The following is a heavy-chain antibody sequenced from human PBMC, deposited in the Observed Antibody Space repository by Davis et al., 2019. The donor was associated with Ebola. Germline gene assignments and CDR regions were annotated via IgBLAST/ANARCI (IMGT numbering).Heavy chain of an antibody. CDR3: ATDYLDCSGGSCYSGRWFDP. V-gene: IGHV1-24*01. J-gene: IGHJ5*02. Sequence: ASVKVSCKVSGYTLTELSMHWVRQALGKGLEWMGGFDPEDGETIYAQKFQGRVTMTEDTSTDTAYMELSSLRSEDTAVYYCATDYLDCSGGSCYSGRWFDPWGQGTLVTVSS. CDR1: GYTLTELS. D-gene: IGHD2-15*01. CDR2: FDPEDGET.